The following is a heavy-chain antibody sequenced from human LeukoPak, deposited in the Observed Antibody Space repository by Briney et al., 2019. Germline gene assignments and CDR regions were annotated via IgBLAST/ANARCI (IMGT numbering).Heavy chain of an antibody. CDR1: GYTFIDYY. CDR3: ARGPTLDY. V-gene: IGHV1-2*02. CDR2: ISPNSGGT. Sequence: ASVKVSCKASGYTFIDYYMYWVRQAPGQGPEWMGWISPNSGGTKYAQKFQGRVTMTRDTSITTVYMELSRLKSDDTAVYYCARGPTLDYWGQGTLVTVSS. J-gene: IGHJ4*02.